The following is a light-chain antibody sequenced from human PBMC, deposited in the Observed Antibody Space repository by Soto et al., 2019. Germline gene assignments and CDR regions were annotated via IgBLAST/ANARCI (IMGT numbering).Light chain of an antibody. CDR3: QQYNSWPPIT. V-gene: IGKV3-15*01. CDR2: GAS. CDR1: QNVLSN. J-gene: IGKJ5*01. Sequence: EIVMTQSPATLSVSPGERATLSCRASQNVLSNLAWYQQKPGQAPRLLIYGASTRATGLPARFSGSGSGTQFTLTISSLQSEDFAVYYCQQYNSWPPITFGQGTRLEI.